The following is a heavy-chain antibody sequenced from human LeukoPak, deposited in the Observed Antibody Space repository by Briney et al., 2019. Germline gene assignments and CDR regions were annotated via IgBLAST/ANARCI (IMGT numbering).Heavy chain of an antibody. Sequence: PGGSLRLSCAASGFTFSSYGVHWVRQAPGKGLEWVAFIRYDGSNKYYADSVKGRFTISRDNSKNTLYLQMNSLRAEDTAVYYCARGGPNWFDPWGQGTLVTVSS. J-gene: IGHJ5*02. D-gene: IGHD3/OR15-3a*01. CDR3: ARGGPNWFDP. CDR1: GFTFSSYG. V-gene: IGHV3-30*02. CDR2: IRYDGSNK.